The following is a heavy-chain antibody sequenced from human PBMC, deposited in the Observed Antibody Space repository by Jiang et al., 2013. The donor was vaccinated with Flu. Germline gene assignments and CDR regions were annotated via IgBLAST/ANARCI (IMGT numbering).Heavy chain of an antibody. Sequence: QTLSLTCAISGDSVSSNSAAWNWIRQSPSRGLEWLGRTYYRSKWYNDYAVSVKSRITINPDTSKNQFSLQLNSVTPEDTAVYYCARERSPGSSSWYYLPYFDLWGRGTLVTVSS. D-gene: IGHD6-13*01. CDR2: TYYRSKWYN. J-gene: IGHJ2*01. CDR1: GDSVSSNSAA. V-gene: IGHV6-1*01. CDR3: ARERSPGSSSWYYLPYFDL.